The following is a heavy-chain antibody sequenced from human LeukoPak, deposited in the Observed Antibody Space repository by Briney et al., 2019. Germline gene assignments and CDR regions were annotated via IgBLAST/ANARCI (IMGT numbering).Heavy chain of an antibody. CDR3: ARGVGYGSWWNDAFDI. V-gene: IGHV1-46*01. D-gene: IGHD6-13*01. CDR2: INPSGGST. J-gene: IGHJ3*02. Sequence: ASVKDSCKASGYTFTSYYMHWVRQAPGQGLEWMGIINPSGGSTSYAQKFQGRVTMTRDTSTSTVYMELSSLRSEDTAVYYCARGVGYGSWWNDAFDIWGQGTMVTVSS. CDR1: GYTFTSYY.